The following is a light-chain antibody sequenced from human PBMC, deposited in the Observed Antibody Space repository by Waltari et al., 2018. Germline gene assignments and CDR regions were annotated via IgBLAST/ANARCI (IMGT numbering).Light chain of an antibody. CDR1: HRDGGGYNF. V-gene: IGLV2-14*03. CDR3: CSYTRSGSLV. J-gene: IGLJ2*01. CDR2: DVG. Sequence: QSALTQPASVSGSPGQSISISCPGTHRDGGGYNFVSWYQRLPGKAPKLIIYDVGNRPSGVSNRFSGSKSGNTASLIISGLQADDEADYYCCSYTRSGSLVFGGGTKLTVL.